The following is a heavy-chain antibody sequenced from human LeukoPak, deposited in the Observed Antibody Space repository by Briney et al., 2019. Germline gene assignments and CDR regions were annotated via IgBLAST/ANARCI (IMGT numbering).Heavy chain of an antibody. D-gene: IGHD3-22*01. Sequence: GGSLRLSCAASGFTFSSYAIHWVRQAPGKGLEWMAVISYDGSNKYYADSVKGRFTISRDNAKNSLYLQMNSLRAEDTAVYYCATPLDYYDRSDSHQGGDWGQGTLVTVSS. CDR1: GFTFSSYA. V-gene: IGHV3-30*04. J-gene: IGHJ4*02. CDR2: ISYDGSNK. CDR3: ATPLDYYDRSDSHQGGD.